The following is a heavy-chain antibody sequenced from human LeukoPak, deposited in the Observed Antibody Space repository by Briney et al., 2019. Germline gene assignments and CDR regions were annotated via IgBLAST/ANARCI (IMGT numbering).Heavy chain of an antibody. V-gene: IGHV4-38-2*02. CDR2: IYHSGST. Sequence: SETLSLTCAVSGYSISSGYYWGWIRQPPGKGLEWIGSIYHSGSTYYNPSLKSRVTISVDTSKNQFSLKLSSVTAADTAVYYRARDGGSGSSDFDYWGQGTLVTVSS. D-gene: IGHD1-26*01. CDR1: GYSISSGYY. J-gene: IGHJ4*02. CDR3: ARDGGSGSSDFDY.